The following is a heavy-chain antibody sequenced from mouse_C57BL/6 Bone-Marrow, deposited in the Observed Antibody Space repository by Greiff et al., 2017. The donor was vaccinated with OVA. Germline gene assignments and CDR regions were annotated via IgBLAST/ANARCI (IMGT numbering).Heavy chain of an antibody. D-gene: IGHD1-1*01. V-gene: IGHV1-81*01. CDR1: GYTFTSYG. Sequence: VQLQQSGAELARPGASVKLSCKASGYTFTSYGISWVKQSTGQGLEWIGEIYPRSGNTYYNEKFKGKATLTADKSSSTAYMELRSLTSEDSAVYFCAKGIYYGSSYHYYAMDYWGQGTSVTVSS. CDR2: IYPRSGNT. J-gene: IGHJ4*01. CDR3: AKGIYYGSSYHYYAMDY.